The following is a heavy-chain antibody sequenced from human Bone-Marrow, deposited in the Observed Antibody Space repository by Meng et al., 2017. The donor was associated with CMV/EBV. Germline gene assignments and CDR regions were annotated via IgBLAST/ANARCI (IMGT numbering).Heavy chain of an antibody. V-gene: IGHV3-11*04. CDR2: ISSSGSTI. CDR1: GFTFSDYY. D-gene: IGHD4-17*01. J-gene: IGHJ6*02. CDR3: ARPSDYGDYYPYMDV. Sequence: LSLTCAASGFTFSDYYMSWIRQAPGKGLEWVSYISSSGSTIYYADSVKGRFTISRDNSKNTLYLQMNSLRAEDSAVYYCARPSDYGDYYPYMDVWGQGTTVTVSS.